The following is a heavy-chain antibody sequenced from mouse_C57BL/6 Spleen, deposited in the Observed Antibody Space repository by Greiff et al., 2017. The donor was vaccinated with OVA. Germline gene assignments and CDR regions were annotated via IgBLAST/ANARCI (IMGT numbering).Heavy chain of an antibody. CDR2: INYDGSST. D-gene: IGHD1-1*01. Sequence: EVKVVESEGGLVQPGSSMKLSCTASGFTFSDYYMAWVRQVPEKGLEWVANINYDGSSTYYLDSLKSRFIISRDNAKNILYLQMSSLKSEDTATYYCARDKGYGSSYGYFDYWGQGTTLTVSS. V-gene: IGHV5-16*01. CDR3: ARDKGYGSSYGYFDY. J-gene: IGHJ2*01. CDR1: GFTFSDYY.